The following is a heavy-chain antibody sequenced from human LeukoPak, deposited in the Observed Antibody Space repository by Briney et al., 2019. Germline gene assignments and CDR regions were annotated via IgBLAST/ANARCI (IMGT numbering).Heavy chain of an antibody. J-gene: IGHJ4*02. CDR3: ARDYYDSGSYGGISFDY. Sequence: GGSLRLSCAASGFTVSSNYMSWVRQAPGKGLEWVSVIYSGGSTYYADSVKGRFTISRDNSKNTLYLQMNSLRAEDTAVYYCARDYYDSGSYGGISFDYWGQGTLVTVSS. D-gene: IGHD3-10*01. CDR1: GFTVSSNY. CDR2: IYSGGST. V-gene: IGHV3-66*01.